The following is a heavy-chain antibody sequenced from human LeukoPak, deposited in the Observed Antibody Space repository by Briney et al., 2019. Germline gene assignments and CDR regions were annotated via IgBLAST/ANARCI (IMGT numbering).Heavy chain of an antibody. V-gene: IGHV3-30-3*01. Sequence: GRSLRLSCAASGFTFSSYAMHWVRQAPGKGLEWVAVISYDGSNKYYADSVKGQFTISRDNSKNTLYLQMNSLRAEDTAVYYCARDPRGIAVADNYYYYGMDVWGQGTTVTVSS. CDR1: GFTFSSYA. D-gene: IGHD6-19*01. CDR3: ARDPRGIAVADNYYYYGMDV. CDR2: ISYDGSNK. J-gene: IGHJ6*02.